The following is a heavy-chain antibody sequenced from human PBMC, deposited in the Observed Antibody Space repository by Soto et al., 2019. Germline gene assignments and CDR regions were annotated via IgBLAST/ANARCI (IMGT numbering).Heavy chain of an antibody. CDR1: GFTFSNYG. Sequence: QVQLLESGGGVVQPGRSLRLSCAASGFTFSNYGMHWVRQAPGKGLEWVAVISYDGSDKHYLDSVKGRFTVSRDNSKNTLYLQMNSLRTEDTAVYYCFKEKRGYSYGEHWGQGTLVTVSS. CDR2: ISYDGSDK. CDR3: FKEKRGYSYGEH. V-gene: IGHV3-30*18. D-gene: IGHD5-18*01. J-gene: IGHJ4*02.